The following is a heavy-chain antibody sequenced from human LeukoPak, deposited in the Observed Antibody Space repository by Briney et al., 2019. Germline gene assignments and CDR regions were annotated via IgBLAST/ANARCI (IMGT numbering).Heavy chain of an antibody. Sequence: GGSLRLSCAASGFTFSDYSMNWVRQAPGRGLEWLSYIGLASGFTSYADSVKGRFTIPSDTARNSLYLHLNSLRGEDTAVYFCARDHNWAFDSWGQGTLVTVSS. CDR1: GFTFSDYS. J-gene: IGHJ4*02. V-gene: IGHV3-21*05. CDR2: IGLASGFT. CDR3: ARDHNWAFDS. D-gene: IGHD1-20*01.